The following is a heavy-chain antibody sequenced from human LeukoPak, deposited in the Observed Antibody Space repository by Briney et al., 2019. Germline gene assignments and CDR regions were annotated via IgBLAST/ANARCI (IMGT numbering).Heavy chain of an antibody. V-gene: IGHV3-21*01. D-gene: IGHD6-6*01. Sequence: GGPLRLSCAASGFTFSSYSMNWVRQAPGKGLEWVSSISSSSSYIHYADSVKGRFTISRDNAKNSLYLQMNSLRAEDTAVYYCARESEYSTNAFDYWGQGTLVTVSS. CDR1: GFTFSSYS. CDR3: ARESEYSTNAFDY. CDR2: ISSSSSYI. J-gene: IGHJ4*02.